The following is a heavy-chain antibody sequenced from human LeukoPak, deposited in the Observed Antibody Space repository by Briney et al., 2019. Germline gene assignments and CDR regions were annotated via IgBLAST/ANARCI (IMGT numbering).Heavy chain of an antibody. J-gene: IGHJ5*02. Sequence: PSETLSLTCAVYGGSFSGYYWSWIRQPPGKGLEWIGEINHSGSTNYNPSLKSRVTISVDTSKNQFSLKLSSVTAADTAVYYCARGGYYPPSPFDPWGQGTLVTVSS. V-gene: IGHV4-34*01. CDR1: GGSFSGYY. D-gene: IGHD2-2*03. CDR3: ARGGYYPPSPFDP. CDR2: INHSGST.